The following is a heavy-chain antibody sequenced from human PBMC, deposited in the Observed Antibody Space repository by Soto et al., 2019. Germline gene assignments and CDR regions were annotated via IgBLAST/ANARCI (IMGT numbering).Heavy chain of an antibody. D-gene: IGHD3-10*01. CDR3: ASPYYYGSGSYSRAFDI. Sequence: QVQLVQSGAEVKKPGSSVKVSSKASGGTFSSYTISWVRQAPGQGLEWMGRIIPILGIANYAQKFQGRVTITADKSTSTAYMELSSLRSEDTAVYYCASPYYYGSGSYSRAFDIWGQGTMVTVSS. CDR2: IIPILGIA. CDR1: GGTFSSYT. V-gene: IGHV1-69*02. J-gene: IGHJ3*02.